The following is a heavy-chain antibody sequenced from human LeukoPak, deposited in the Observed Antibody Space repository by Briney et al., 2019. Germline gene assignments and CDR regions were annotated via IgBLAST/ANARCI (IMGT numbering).Heavy chain of an antibody. Sequence: PGGSLRLSCAASGFTFSSYEMNWVRQAPGKGLEWVSYISSSGSTIYYADSVKGRFTISRDSSENTLYLHMSSLRSEDTAVYYCAKGGQQKTFRWGMDYWGQGALVTVSS. V-gene: IGHV3-48*03. CDR3: AKGGQQKTFRWGMDY. J-gene: IGHJ4*02. CDR1: GFTFSSYE. CDR2: ISSSGSTI. D-gene: IGHD4-23*01.